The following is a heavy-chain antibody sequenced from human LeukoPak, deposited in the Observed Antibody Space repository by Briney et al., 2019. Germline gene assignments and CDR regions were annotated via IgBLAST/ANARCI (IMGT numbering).Heavy chain of an antibody. Sequence: GGSLRLSCAASGFTFSSYSMNWVRQAPGKGLEWVSSISSSSSYIYYADSVKGRFTISRDNAKNSLYLKMNSLRAEDTAVYYCAKKMGGLAGSFDYWGHGTLVTVSS. CDR3: AKKMGGLAGSFDY. J-gene: IGHJ4*01. CDR2: ISSSSSYI. CDR1: GFTFSSYS. D-gene: IGHD3/OR15-3a*01. V-gene: IGHV3-21*04.